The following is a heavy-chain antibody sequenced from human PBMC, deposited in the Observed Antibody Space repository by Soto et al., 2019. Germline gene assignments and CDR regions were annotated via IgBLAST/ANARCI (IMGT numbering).Heavy chain of an antibody. V-gene: IGHV4-39*01. CDR2: IYYSGST. Sequence: SETLSLTCTVSGGSISSSSYYWGWIRQPPGKGLEWIGSIYYSGSTYYNPSLKSRVTISVDTSKNQFSLKLSSVTAADTAVYYCARQPYYYDSSGYYYVDYWGQGTLVNVSS. J-gene: IGHJ4*02. CDR3: ARQPYYYDSSGYYYVDY. CDR1: GGSISSSSYY. D-gene: IGHD3-22*01.